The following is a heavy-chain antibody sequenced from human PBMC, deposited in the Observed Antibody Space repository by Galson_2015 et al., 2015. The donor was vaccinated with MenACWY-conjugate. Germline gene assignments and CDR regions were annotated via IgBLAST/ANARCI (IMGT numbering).Heavy chain of an antibody. CDR3: ARESDEKTNSHNDHYFDY. V-gene: IGHV3-23*01. CDR2: VSRGGGGT. D-gene: IGHD1/OR15-1a*01. J-gene: IGHJ4*02. Sequence: SLRHSCAASGFSFSTYAIHWVRQAPGNGLEWVSSVSRGGGGTYYADSVKGRFTISRDKSTNTVSLQMNSLRADDTAVYYCARESDEKTNSHNDHYFDYWGQGTLVTVSS. CDR1: GFSFSTYA.